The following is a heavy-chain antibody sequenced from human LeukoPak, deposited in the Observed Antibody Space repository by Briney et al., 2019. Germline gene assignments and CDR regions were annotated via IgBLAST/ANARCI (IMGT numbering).Heavy chain of an antibody. Sequence: TLSLTCTVSGGSISSGSYYWSWIRQPAGKGLEWIGRIYTSGSTNYNPSLKSRVTISVDTSKNQFSLKLSSVTAADTAVYYCTRHRRKGIAAAGLDIWGQGTMVTVSS. CDR1: GGSISSGSYY. CDR2: IYTSGST. CDR3: TRHRRKGIAAAGLDI. V-gene: IGHV4-61*02. J-gene: IGHJ3*02. D-gene: IGHD6-13*01.